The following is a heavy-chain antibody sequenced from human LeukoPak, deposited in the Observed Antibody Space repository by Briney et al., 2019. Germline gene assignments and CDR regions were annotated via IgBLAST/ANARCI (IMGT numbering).Heavy chain of an antibody. CDR2: ISSSGSTI. V-gene: IGHV3-11*01. CDR3: ARTVVVVAAVDY. D-gene: IGHD2-15*01. Sequence: GGSLRLSCAASGFTFSDYYMSWIRQAPGKGLEWVSYISSSGSTIYYADSVRGRFTISRDNAKNSLYLQMNSLRAEDTAVYYCARTVVVVAAVDYWGQGTLVTVSS. CDR1: GFTFSDYY. J-gene: IGHJ4*02.